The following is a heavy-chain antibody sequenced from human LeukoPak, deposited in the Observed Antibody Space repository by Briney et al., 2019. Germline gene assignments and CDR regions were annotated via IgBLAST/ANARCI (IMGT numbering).Heavy chain of an antibody. D-gene: IGHD2-15*01. V-gene: IGHV3-74*01. CDR2: INDDGSDT. J-gene: IGHJ5*02. Sequence: PGGSLRLSCAASGFTFKLYWMHWVRHVPGKRPVWVSRINDDGSDTIYADSVRGRFTISRDDAKNTVYLQMNNLRAEDTAVYYCVRGGPSTWSCGQGTLVTVSS. CDR3: VRGGPSTWS. CDR1: GFTFKLYW.